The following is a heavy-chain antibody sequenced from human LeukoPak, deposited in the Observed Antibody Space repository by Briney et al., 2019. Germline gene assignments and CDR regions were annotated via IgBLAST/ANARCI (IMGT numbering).Heavy chain of an antibody. D-gene: IGHD6-19*01. CDR3: ARAQWRTYSYYYMDV. J-gene: IGHJ6*03. Sequence: PGGSLRLSCAASGFPVSFNYMSWVRQAPGKGLEWISVIYSGGSTYYADSVKGRFTISRDDSKNTLYLQMNSLRAKDTAIYYCARAQWRTYSYYYMDVWGKGTTVTVSS. V-gene: IGHV3-53*01. CDR2: IYSGGST. CDR1: GFPVSFNY.